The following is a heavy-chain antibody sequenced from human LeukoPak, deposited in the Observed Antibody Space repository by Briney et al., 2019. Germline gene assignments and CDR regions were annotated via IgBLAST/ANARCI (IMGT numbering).Heavy chain of an antibody. Sequence: ASVKVSCKASGYTFTDYYLHWVRQAPGQGLEWMGWINPHTGDTFYVQKFHGRVTMTRDTSISTAYMELSRLRSDDTAVYYCARDSGLGFEWGQGTLVTVSS. CDR1: GYTFTDYY. J-gene: IGHJ4*02. CDR2: INPHTGDT. D-gene: IGHD3-9*01. V-gene: IGHV1-2*02. CDR3: ARDSGLGFE.